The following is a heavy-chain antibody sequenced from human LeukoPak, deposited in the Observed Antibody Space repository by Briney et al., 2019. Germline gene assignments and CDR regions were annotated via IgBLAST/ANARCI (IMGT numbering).Heavy chain of an antibody. V-gene: IGHV3-23*01. D-gene: IGHD3-22*01. Sequence: GESLRLSCAASGFTFSTYALSWVRQAPGKGLEWVSAISASGDATYYADSVKGRFTISRDNSKNMLNLQMNSLRAEDTAVYYYATHCDSSYYSPRFLGFEVWGQGTEVTVSS. J-gene: IGHJ3*01. CDR3: ATHCDSSYYSPRFLGFEV. CDR2: ISASGDAT. CDR1: GFTFSTYA.